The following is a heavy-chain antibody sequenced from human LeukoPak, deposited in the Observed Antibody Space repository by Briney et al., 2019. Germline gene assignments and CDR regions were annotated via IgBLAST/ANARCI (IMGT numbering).Heavy chain of an antibody. CDR2: IYPADSDT. J-gene: IGHJ4*02. CDR1: GYIFTNYW. D-gene: IGHD6-19*01. CDR3: ARLSEQWLVQAFDY. Sequence: GESLKISCKASGYIFTNYWIAWVRQMPGKGLEWMGIIYPADSDTRYSPSFQGQVTISADKSISTAYLQWSSLKASDTAMYYCARLSEQWLVQAFDYWGQGTLVTVSS. V-gene: IGHV5-51*01.